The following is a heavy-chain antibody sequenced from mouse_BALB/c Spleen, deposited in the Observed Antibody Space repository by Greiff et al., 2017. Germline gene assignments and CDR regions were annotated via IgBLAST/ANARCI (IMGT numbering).Heavy chain of an antibody. V-gene: IGHV5-12-2*01. CDR1: GFTFSSYT. Sequence: EVMLVESGGGLVQPGGSLKLSCAAYGFTFSSYTMSWVRQTPEKRLEWVAYISNGGGSTYYPDTVKGRFTISRDNAKNTLYLQMSSLKSEDTAMYYCARHGTMSTTRYAMDYWGQGTSVTVSA. J-gene: IGHJ4*01. D-gene: IGHD2-4*01. CDR2: ISNGGGST. CDR3: ARHGTMSTTRYAMDY.